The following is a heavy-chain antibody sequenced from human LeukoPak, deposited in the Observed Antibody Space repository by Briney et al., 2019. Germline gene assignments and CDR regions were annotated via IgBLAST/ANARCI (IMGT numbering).Heavy chain of an antibody. CDR1: GYSISSGSY. V-gene: IGHV4-38-2*02. D-gene: IGHD2-15*01. CDR3: ARDTRTAQGFDY. J-gene: IGHJ4*02. Sequence: PSETLSLTCTVSGYSISSGSYWGWIRQPPGKGLEWIGSIYHSGSTYYNPSLKSRVIISVDTSKNRFSLNLSSVTAADTAVYYCARDTRTAQGFDYWGQGILVTVSS. CDR2: IYHSGST.